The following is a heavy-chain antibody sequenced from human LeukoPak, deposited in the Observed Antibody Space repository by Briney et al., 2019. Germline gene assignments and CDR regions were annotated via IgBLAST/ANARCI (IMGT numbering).Heavy chain of an antibody. J-gene: IGHJ4*02. Sequence: TSETLSLTCTVSGGSISSYYWSWIRQPPGKGLEWIGYIYHSGSTNYNPSLKSRVTMSVDTSKNQSSLKLSSVTAADTAVYYCARVAPYGSTWYLDYWGQGTLVTVSS. CDR3: ARVAPYGSTWYLDY. CDR1: GGSISSYY. V-gene: IGHV4-59*01. D-gene: IGHD6-13*01. CDR2: IYHSGST.